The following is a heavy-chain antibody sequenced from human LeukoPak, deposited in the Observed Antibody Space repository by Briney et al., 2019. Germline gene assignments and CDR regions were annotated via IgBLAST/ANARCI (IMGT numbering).Heavy chain of an antibody. D-gene: IGHD1-26*01. Sequence: GASVKVSCKVSGYTLTELSMHWVRQAPGKGLEWMGGFDPEDGETIYAQKFQGRVTMTEDTSTDTAYMELSSLRSEDTAVYYCVTVRSGSYPPQYNWFDPWGQGTLVTVSS. V-gene: IGHV1-24*01. J-gene: IGHJ5*02. CDR1: GYTLTELS. CDR3: VTVRSGSYPPQYNWFDP. CDR2: FDPEDGET.